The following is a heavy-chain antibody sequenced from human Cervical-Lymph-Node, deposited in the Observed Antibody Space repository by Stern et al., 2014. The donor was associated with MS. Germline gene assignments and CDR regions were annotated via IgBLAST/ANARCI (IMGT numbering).Heavy chain of an antibody. CDR3: ARERELLGAFDI. CDR2: IGTAGDT. CDR1: GFTFSSYD. D-gene: IGHD1-26*01. Sequence: VQLVESGGGLVQPGGSLRLSCAASGFTFSSYDMHWVRQATGKGLEWVSAIGTAGDTYYPGSVKGRFTISRENAKNSLYLQMNSLRAGDTAVYYCARERELLGAFDIWGQGTMVTVSS. J-gene: IGHJ3*02. V-gene: IGHV3-13*01.